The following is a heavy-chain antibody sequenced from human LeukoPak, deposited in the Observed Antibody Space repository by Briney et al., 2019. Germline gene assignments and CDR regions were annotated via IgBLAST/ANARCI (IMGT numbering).Heavy chain of an antibody. CDR1: GGSFSGYY. V-gene: IGHV4-34*01. CDR2: INHSGST. Sequence: SETLSLTCAVYGGSFSGYYWSWIRQPPGKGLEWIGEINHSGSTNYNPYLKSRVTISVDTSKNQFSLKLSSVTAADTAVYYCARGRITIFGVATTGRDYWGQGTLVTVSS. D-gene: IGHD3-3*01. J-gene: IGHJ4*02. CDR3: ARGRITIFGVATTGRDY.